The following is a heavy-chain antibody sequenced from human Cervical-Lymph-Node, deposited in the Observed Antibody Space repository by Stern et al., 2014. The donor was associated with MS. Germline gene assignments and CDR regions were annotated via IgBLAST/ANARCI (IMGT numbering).Heavy chain of an antibody. D-gene: IGHD2-15*01. V-gene: IGHV3-7*01. Sequence: LVESGGGLVQPGGSLRLSCAGSGFSLSSYWMSWVRQAPGKGPELVATIKQDGRARDYVDSVKGRFTISRDNSKNSVFLQMNSLRVDDTSVYYCARDCGSGSCYQTQYYYGVDVWGQGTTVIVSS. CDR3: ARDCGSGSCYQTQYYYGVDV. J-gene: IGHJ6*02. CDR1: GFSLSSYW. CDR2: IKQDGRAR.